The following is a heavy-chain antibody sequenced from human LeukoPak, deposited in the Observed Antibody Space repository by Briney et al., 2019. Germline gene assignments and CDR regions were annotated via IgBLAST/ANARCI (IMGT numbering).Heavy chain of an antibody. CDR1: GFTFSSYW. Sequence: GGSLRLSCAASGFTFSSYWMSWVRQAPGKGLEWVANIKQDGSEKYYVDSVKGRFTISRDNAKNSLYLQMNSLRAEDTAVYYCARIHYYDSSGYYKLYYYYYYMDVWGKGTTVTVSS. CDR2: IKQDGSEK. J-gene: IGHJ6*03. CDR3: ARIHYYDSSGYYKLYYYYYYMDV. V-gene: IGHV3-7*01. D-gene: IGHD3-22*01.